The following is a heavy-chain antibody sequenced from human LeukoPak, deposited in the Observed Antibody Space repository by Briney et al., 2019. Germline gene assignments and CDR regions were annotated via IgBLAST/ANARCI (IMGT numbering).Heavy chain of an antibody. D-gene: IGHD2-15*01. CDR3: AKDGGVVAAYFDY. CDR1: GFTFSSYG. V-gene: IGHV3-30*02. J-gene: IGHJ4*02. CDR2: IRYDGSNK. Sequence: PGGSLRLSCAASGFTFSSYGMHWVRQAPGKGLEWVAFIRYDGSNKYYADYVKGRFTISRDNSKNTLYLQMNSLRAEDTAVYYCAKDGGVVAAYFDYWGQGTLVTVSS.